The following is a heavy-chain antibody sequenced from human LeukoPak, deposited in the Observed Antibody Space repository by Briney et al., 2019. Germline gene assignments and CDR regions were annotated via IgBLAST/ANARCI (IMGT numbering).Heavy chain of an antibody. D-gene: IGHD5-12*01. CDR1: GFTFSNYA. CDR2: ISYAGTSK. J-gene: IGHJ4*02. CDR3: ARDRDILAIGSTFDY. Sequence: PGGSLRLSCAASGFTFSNYAVHWVRQAPGKGLERVAVISYAGTSKYYADSVKGRFTISRDNPKNTLYLQMNSLRAEDTAVYCCARDRDILAIGSTFDYWGQGTLVTVSS. V-gene: IGHV3-30-3*01.